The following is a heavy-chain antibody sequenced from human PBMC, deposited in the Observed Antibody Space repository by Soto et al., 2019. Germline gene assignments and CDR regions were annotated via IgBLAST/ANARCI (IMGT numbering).Heavy chain of an antibody. CDR3: AKSGQGWRYPPFWFDS. V-gene: IGHV3-30*18. CDR2: ISFDGDIK. D-gene: IGHD2-15*01. CDR1: GLSFNNYD. J-gene: IGHJ5*01. Sequence: QVQLVESGGGVVQPGSSLRLTCAASGLSFNNYDMHWVRQAPGKGLEWVAVISFDGDIKNYADSVKGRITISRGNPKNTLYLQVSGLTDEDTAMYYCAKSGQGWRYPPFWFDSWGQGTLVTVSS.